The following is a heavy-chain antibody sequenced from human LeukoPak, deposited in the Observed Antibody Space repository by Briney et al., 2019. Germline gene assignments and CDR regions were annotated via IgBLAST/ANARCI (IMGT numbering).Heavy chain of an antibody. J-gene: IGHJ4*02. Sequence: GGSLRLSCVASGFTLSSYWMSWVRQAPGKGLEWLANIKEDGSIQYYLDSVRGRFTISRDNAKTSVYLQLNSLRADDTAVYYCARDVWTGVAVSDYWGQGTLVTVSS. CDR2: IKEDGSIQ. V-gene: IGHV3-7*01. CDR3: ARDVWTGVAVSDY. D-gene: IGHD6-19*01. CDR1: GFTLSSYW.